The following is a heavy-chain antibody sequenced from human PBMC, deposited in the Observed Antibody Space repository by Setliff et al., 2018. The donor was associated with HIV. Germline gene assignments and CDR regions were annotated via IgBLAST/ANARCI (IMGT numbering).Heavy chain of an antibody. Sequence: GASVKVSCKASGGTFSSYAISWVRQAPGQGLEWMGGIIPSGGSAAYAEKFRGRVTMTSDTSTNTVYMEMRSLGSEETAVFYCARDGGDGSGYYYADYWGQGTLVTVSS. J-gene: IGHJ4*02. D-gene: IGHD3-22*01. CDR3: ARDGGDGSGYYYADY. CDR2: IIPSGGSA. V-gene: IGHV1-69*10. CDR1: GGTFSSYA.